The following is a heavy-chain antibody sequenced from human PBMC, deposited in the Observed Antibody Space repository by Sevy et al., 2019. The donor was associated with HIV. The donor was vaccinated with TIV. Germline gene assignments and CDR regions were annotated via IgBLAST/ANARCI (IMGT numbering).Heavy chain of an antibody. D-gene: IGHD6-13*01. Sequence: SETLSLTCTVSGGSISNGHYYWGWIRQPPGKGLEWIGSIYYSGSTYYNPSLKSRVTISVDTSTIQFSLRLSSVTAADTAVYYCARARGQQLGLYFYYFYMDVWGTGTTVTVSS. J-gene: IGHJ6*03. V-gene: IGHV4-39*01. CDR1: GGSISNGHYY. CDR3: ARARGQQLGLYFYYFYMDV. CDR2: IYYSGST.